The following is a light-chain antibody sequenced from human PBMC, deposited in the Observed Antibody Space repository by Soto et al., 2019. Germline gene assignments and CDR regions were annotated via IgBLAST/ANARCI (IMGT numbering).Light chain of an antibody. CDR2: GAS. CDR3: QHYNNWAPWT. J-gene: IGKJ1*01. Sequence: EIVMTQSPATLSVSPGERATLSCRASQSISSNLAWYQQKPGQAPRLLIYGASTRATGIPARFSGSGSGTEFTITVISLQSEDFAVYYCQHYNNWAPWTFGQGTKVEIK. V-gene: IGKV3-15*01. CDR1: QSISSN.